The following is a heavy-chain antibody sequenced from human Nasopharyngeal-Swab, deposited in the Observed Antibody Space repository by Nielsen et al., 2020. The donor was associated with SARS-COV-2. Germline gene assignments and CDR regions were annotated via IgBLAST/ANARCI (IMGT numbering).Heavy chain of an antibody. Sequence: GGSLRLSCAASGFTFRSYTLNWVRQAPGKGLEWVSYISSSSTTIYYTGSVRGRFTISRDNAKNSLFLQMNSLRDEDTAVYYCARDIYPGAYGMDVWSQGTTVTVSS. D-gene: IGHD2-2*02. CDR3: ARDIYPGAYGMDV. CDR1: GFTFRSYT. V-gene: IGHV3-48*02. J-gene: IGHJ6*02. CDR2: ISSSSTTI.